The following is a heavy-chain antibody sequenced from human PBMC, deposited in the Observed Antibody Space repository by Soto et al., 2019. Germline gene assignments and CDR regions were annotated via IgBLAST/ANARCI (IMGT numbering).Heavy chain of an antibody. CDR2: IYPGESDT. Sequence: GESLKISCKGSGYSFTSYWIGWVRQMPGKGLEWMGIIYPGESDTRYSPSFQGQVTISADKSISTAYLQWSSLKASDTAMYYCAISPWGYGDYGKPYYYYCMDVWGQGTTVTVSS. CDR3: AISPWGYGDYGKPYYYYCMDV. CDR1: GYSFTSYW. D-gene: IGHD4-17*01. V-gene: IGHV5-51*01. J-gene: IGHJ6*02.